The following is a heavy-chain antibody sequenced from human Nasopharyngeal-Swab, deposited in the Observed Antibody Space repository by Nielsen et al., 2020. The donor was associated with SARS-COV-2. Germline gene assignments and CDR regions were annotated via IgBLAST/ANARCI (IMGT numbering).Heavy chain of an antibody. CDR1: GFTFRDYW. CDR2: IKQDGSEK. Sequence: GESLKLSCVSSGFTFRDYWMIWVRQAPAKGLEWVASIKQDGSEKNYVDSVKGRFTISRDNAKNSLFLQMDSLRTEDTAFYYCARVGGRTSPMGSWGQGTLVTVSS. V-gene: IGHV3-7*01. CDR3: ARVGGRTSPMGS. D-gene: IGHD3-10*01. J-gene: IGHJ4*02.